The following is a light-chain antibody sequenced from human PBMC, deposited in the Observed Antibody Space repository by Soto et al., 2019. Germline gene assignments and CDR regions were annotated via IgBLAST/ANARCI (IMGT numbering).Light chain of an antibody. CDR2: EVT. CDR1: SSDVGGYNY. Sequence: QSVLAQPASVSGSPGQSITISCTGTSSDVGGYNYVSWYQQFPGKAPKVMISEVTNRPSGVSNRFSGSKSGNTASLTISGLQAEDEADYYCSSYTSSNTLVFGGGTKVTVL. V-gene: IGLV2-14*01. CDR3: SSYTSSNTLV. J-gene: IGLJ2*01.